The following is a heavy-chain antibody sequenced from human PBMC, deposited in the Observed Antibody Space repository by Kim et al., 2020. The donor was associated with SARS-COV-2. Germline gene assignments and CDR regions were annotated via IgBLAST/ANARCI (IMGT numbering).Heavy chain of an antibody. J-gene: IGHJ4*02. V-gene: IGHV4-39*01. CDR1: GGSITSSSQW. Sequence: SETLSLTCTVSGGSITSSSQWWGWIRQSPGKGLEWIASIYESGETYYNPPLKSRVTISVDTSKNHFSLRMTSVTAADTAVYYCARQLAFGWWAFEYWGQGILVTVSS. CDR3: ARQLAFGWWAFEY. D-gene: IGHD6-19*01. CDR2: IYESGET.